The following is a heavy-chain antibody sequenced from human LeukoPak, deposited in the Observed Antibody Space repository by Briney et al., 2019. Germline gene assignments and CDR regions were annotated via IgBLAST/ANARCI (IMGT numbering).Heavy chain of an antibody. J-gene: IGHJ4*02. Sequence: GGSLRLSCAASGFTFSSYSMNWVRQAPGKGLEWVSSISSSSSYIYYADSVKGRFTISRDNAKNSLYLQMNSLRAEDTAVYYCARVGSMVRGVITYFDYWGQGTLVTVSS. CDR3: ARVGSMVRGVITYFDY. CDR1: GFTFSSYS. V-gene: IGHV3-21*01. D-gene: IGHD3-10*01. CDR2: ISSSSSYI.